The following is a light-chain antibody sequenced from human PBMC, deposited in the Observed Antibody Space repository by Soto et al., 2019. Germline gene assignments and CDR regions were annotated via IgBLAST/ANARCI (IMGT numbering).Light chain of an antibody. CDR1: QSVGSDF. CDR3: QQYGSLSWA. CDR2: GAS. J-gene: IGKJ1*01. Sequence: EIVLTQSPGTLSLSPGERATLSCRASQSVGSDFLAWYQQRPDQPPRILIFGASGRATGIPDRFSGSGSGTDFTLTISRLEPEDFAVYYCQQYGSLSWAFGQGTKVEMK. V-gene: IGKV3-20*01.